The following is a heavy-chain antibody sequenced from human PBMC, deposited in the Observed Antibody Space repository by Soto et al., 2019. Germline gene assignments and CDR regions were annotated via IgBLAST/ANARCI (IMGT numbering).Heavy chain of an antibody. CDR1: GGTFSSYA. D-gene: IGHD2-15*01. CDR2: IIPIFGTA. Sequence: SVKVSCKASGGTFSSYAISWVRQAPGQGLEWMGGIIPIFGTANYAQKFQGRVTITADESTSTAYMELSSLRSEDTAVYYCASRYCSAGSCYSGIQYYFDYWGQGTLVTVSS. CDR3: ASRYCSAGSCYSGIQYYFDY. V-gene: IGHV1-69*13. J-gene: IGHJ4*02.